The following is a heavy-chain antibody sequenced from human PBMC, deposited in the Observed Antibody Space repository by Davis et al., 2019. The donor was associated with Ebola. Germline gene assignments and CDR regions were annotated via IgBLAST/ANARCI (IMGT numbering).Heavy chain of an antibody. CDR1: GFTFSSYA. CDR2: ISGGGGST. J-gene: IGHJ4*02. D-gene: IGHD4-17*01. V-gene: IGHV3-23*01. Sequence: GGSLRLSCAASGFTFSSYAMSWVRQAPGKGLEWVSGISGGGGSTYSADSVKGRFTISRDNSKNTLYLQMNSLRAEDTAVYYCARHDYGDSHFDYWGQGTLVTVSS. CDR3: ARHDYGDSHFDY.